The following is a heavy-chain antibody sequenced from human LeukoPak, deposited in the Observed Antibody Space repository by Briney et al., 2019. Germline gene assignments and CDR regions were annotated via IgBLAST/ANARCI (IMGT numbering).Heavy chain of an antibody. Sequence: ASVKVSCKASGYTFTSYGISWVPQAPGQGLEWMGWISACNGNTNYAQKLQGRVTVTTDTSTSTAYLELRSLRSDDTAVYYCASSPRYYYMDVWGKGTTVTVSS. J-gene: IGHJ6*03. CDR3: ASSPRYYYMDV. V-gene: IGHV1-18*01. CDR1: GYTFTSYG. CDR2: ISACNGNT.